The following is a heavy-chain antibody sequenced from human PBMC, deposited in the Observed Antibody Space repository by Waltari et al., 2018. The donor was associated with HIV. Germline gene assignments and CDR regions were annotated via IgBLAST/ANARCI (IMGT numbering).Heavy chain of an antibody. Sequence: QVQLQESGPGLVKPSETLSLTCTVSGGSISSYYWSWIRQPPGKGLEWIGYIYYSGSTNYNPSLKSRVTISVDTSKNQFSLKLSSVTAADTAVYYCARDHPPSSDYWGQGTLVTVSS. V-gene: IGHV4-59*01. CDR3: ARDHPPSSDY. J-gene: IGHJ4*02. CDR2: IYYSGST. CDR1: GGSISSYY.